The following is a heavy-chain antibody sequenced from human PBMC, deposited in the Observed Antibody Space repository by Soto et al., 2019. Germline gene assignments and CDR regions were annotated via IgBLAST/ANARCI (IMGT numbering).Heavy chain of an antibody. CDR2: INAGNGNT. V-gene: IGHV1-3*01. CDR3: ARDSGREGYCSSTSCRYNWFDP. J-gene: IGHJ5*02. D-gene: IGHD2-2*01. Sequence: AASVKVSCKASGYTFTSYAMHWVRQAPGQRLEWMGWINAGNGNTKYSQKFQGRVTITRDTSASTAYMELSSLRSEDTAVYYCARDSGREGYCSSTSCRYNWFDPWGQGTLVTVSS. CDR1: GYTFTSYA.